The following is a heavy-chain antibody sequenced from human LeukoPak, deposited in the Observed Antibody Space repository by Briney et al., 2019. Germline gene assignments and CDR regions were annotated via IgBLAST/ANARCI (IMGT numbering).Heavy chain of an antibody. CDR3: ARDLPDY. D-gene: IGHD5/OR15-5a*01. V-gene: IGHV1-2*06. CDR2: ISPSSGGT. CDR1: GYTFTGYY. Sequence: ASVKVSCKASGYTFTGYYIHWVRQTPGQGLEWMGRISPSSGGTNYAQKFQGRVTMTRDTSISTAYMELSRLRSDDTAVYYCARDLPDYWGQGTLVTVSS. J-gene: IGHJ4*02.